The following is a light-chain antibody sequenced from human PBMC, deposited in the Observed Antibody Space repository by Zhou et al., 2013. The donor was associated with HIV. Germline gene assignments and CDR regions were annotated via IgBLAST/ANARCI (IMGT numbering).Light chain of an antibody. V-gene: IGKV1-9*01. CDR1: QGISSH. Sequence: DIQMTQSPSFLSASVGDRVTITCRASQGISSHLAWYQQQPGKAPKLLIYTASTLHRGVPSRFSGSGSGTEFILTISSLQPEDFATYYCQHLIGHPLTFGEGTKVEI. CDR2: TAS. J-gene: IGKJ4*01. CDR3: QHLIGHPLT.